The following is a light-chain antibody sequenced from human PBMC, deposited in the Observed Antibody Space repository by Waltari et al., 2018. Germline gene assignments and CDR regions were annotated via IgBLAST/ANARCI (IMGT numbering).Light chain of an antibody. J-gene: IGKJ1*01. CDR1: QDINSA. V-gene: IGKV1-12*01. Sequence: EIQMTQSPSSVSVSVGDRVTITCQATQDINSALAWYQQKPGQDPNLLIYAVSSLQSGVPSRFSGSGSGTHFTLTISSLQPEDVATYYCQQGNTFPPTFGLGTRVQI. CDR2: AVS. CDR3: QQGNTFPPT.